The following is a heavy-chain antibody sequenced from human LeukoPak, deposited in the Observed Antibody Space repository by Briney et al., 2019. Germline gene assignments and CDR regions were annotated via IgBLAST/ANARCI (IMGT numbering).Heavy chain of an antibody. J-gene: IGHJ3*02. CDR2: ISYSGST. CDR1: GASLSSYY. CDR3: ACLSSNGRRAFDI. V-gene: IGHV4-59*08. D-gene: IGHD2-8*01. Sequence: PSETLSLTCTVSGASLSSYYCSWIRQSPGKGLEWIGLISYSGSTKYNSSLESRVTISADTSKNQFSLKLTFVTAADTAVYYCACLSSNGRRAFDIWGQGTMVTVSS.